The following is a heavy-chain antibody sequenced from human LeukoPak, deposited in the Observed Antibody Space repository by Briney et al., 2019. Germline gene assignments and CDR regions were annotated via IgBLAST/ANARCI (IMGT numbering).Heavy chain of an antibody. CDR2: ISSSGSTI. J-gene: IGHJ4*02. CDR1: GFIFSSYE. V-gene: IGHV3-48*03. CDR3: ARELRMVVRSFDY. D-gene: IGHD3-10*01. Sequence: HPGGSLRLSCAASGFIFSSYEMNWVRQAPGKGLEWVSYISSSGSTIYYADSVKGRFTISRDNAKNSLYLQMNSLRAEDTAVYYCARELRMVVRSFDYWGQGTLVTVSS.